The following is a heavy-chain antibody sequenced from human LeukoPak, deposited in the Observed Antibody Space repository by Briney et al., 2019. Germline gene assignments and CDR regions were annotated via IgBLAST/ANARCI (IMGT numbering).Heavy chain of an antibody. Sequence: SETLSLTRSVSDVSISSYSYYWGWIRQPPGKGLGGIGTIYYSGSTYYHPSLRSQVTISVDTSKNQFSLKLSSVAAADTAVYYCARYSYDYYYMDGWGKGTTVTVSS. CDR2: IYYSGST. J-gene: IGHJ6*03. CDR1: DVSISSYSYY. V-gene: IGHV4-39*07. D-gene: IGHD1-26*01. CDR3: ARYSYDYYYMDG.